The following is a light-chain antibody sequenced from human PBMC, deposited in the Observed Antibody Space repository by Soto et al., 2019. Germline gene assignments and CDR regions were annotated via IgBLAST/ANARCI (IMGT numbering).Light chain of an antibody. CDR2: SVS. CDR1: QSVISSL. CDR3: QQRTRWPMT. V-gene: IGKV3-20*01. Sequence: EVVLTQSPGTLSLSPGEGGTLSCRASQSVISSLLAWYQQKPGQAPRLLIYSVSSRATGIPDRFSGSGSGTDFTLTISRLEPEDFAMYYCQQRTRWPMTFGQGTRLEIK. J-gene: IGKJ5*01.